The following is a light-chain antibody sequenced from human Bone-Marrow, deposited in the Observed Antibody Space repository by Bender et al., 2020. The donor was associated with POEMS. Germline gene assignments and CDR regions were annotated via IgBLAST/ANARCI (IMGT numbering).Light chain of an antibody. CDR1: ALPKKY. CDR3: QVWDSDTDHAV. CDR2: QDS. V-gene: IGLV3-10*01. Sequence: SSELTQPPSVSVSPGQTARITCSGDALPKKYAFWYQQKSGQAPVMVIYQDSKRPSGIPERFSGSSSGTMATLTISRVEAGDEADYYCQVWDSDTDHAVFGGGTQLTVL. J-gene: IGLJ7*01.